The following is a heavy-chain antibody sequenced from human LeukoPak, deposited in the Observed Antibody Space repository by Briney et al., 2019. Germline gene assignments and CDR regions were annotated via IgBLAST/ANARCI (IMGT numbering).Heavy chain of an antibody. D-gene: IGHD3-3*01. CDR3: AREHDFWSGYYTTSYMDV. V-gene: IGHV6-1*01. CDR2: TYYRSKWYN. J-gene: IGHJ6*03. CDR1: GDSVSSNSAA. Sequence: SQTLSLTCAISGDSVSSNSAAWNWIRQSPSRGLEWLGGTYYRSKWYNDYAVSVKSRITINPDTSKNQFSLQLNSVTPEDTAVYYCAREHDFWSGYYTTSYMDVWGKGTTVTVSS.